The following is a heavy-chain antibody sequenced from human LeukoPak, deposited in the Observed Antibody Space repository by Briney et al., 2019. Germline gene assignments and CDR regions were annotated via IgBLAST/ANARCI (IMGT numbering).Heavy chain of an antibody. CDR3: ARACDASSHYTWLDP. D-gene: IGHD3-22*01. V-gene: IGHV3-33*01. CDR2: LFYDGARE. CDR1: GFSLNNYG. Sequence: PGGSLRLSCVTSGFSLNNYGMHWVRQAPGKGLEWVAVLFYDGAREYYAESVRGRFAISRDTSKNTVYLQMNSVRAEDTAIYYCARACDASSHYTWLDPWGQGTLVTVSS. J-gene: IGHJ5*02.